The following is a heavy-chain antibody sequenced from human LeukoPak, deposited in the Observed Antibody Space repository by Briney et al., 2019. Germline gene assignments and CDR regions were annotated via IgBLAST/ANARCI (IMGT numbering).Heavy chain of an antibody. CDR2: IYYSGST. CDR3: ARTPSYDSSGYPAYYFDY. J-gene: IGHJ4*02. Sequence: SETLSLTCTVSGGSISSSSYYWGWIRQPPGTGLEWIGSIYYSGSTYYNPSLKSRVTISVDTSKNQFSLKLSSVTAADTAVYYCARTPSYDSSGYPAYYFDYWGQGTLVTVSS. CDR1: GGSISSSSYY. D-gene: IGHD3-22*01. V-gene: IGHV4-39*07.